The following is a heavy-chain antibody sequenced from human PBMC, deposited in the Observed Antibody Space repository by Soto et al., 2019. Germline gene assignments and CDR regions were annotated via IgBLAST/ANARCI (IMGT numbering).Heavy chain of an antibody. CDR2: ISSSSSYI. CDR3: ARERGWQLYFDY. CDR1: GFTFSSYS. J-gene: IGHJ4*02. D-gene: IGHD6-13*01. Sequence: GGSLRLSCAASGFTFSSYSMNWVRQAPGKGLEWVSSISSSSSYIYYADSMKGRFTISRDNAKNSVYLQMNSLRAEDTAVYYCARERGWQLYFDYWGQGALVTVSS. V-gene: IGHV3-21*01.